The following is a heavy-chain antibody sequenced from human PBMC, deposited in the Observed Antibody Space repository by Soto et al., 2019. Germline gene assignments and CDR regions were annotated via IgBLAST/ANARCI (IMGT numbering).Heavy chain of an antibody. CDR3: SKDPYYDILTGHLNWFDS. D-gene: IGHD3-9*01. CDR2: ISGSGGST. V-gene: IGHV3-23*01. CDR1: GFTFSSYA. Sequence: EVQLLESGGGLVQPGGSLRLSCAASGFTFSSYAMSWVRQAPGKGLEWVSAISGSGGSTYYADSVKGRFTISRDNSKNTLYLQMNSLRAEDTAVDYCSKDPYYDILTGHLNWFDSWRQGTLVTVSS. J-gene: IGHJ5*01.